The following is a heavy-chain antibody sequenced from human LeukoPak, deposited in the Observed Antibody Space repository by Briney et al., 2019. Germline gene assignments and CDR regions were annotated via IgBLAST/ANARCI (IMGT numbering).Heavy chain of an antibody. D-gene: IGHD2-8*01. CDR3: ATIYCSNGVCYYFDY. J-gene: IGHJ4*02. Sequence: GGSLKLSCAASGFTFNRYWMSWVRQAPGGGLEWVANIKQDGSEKYYVDSVKGRFTISRDNVQNSLYLVINSLRAEDTAIYYCATIYCSNGVCYYFDYWGQGTLVTVSS. V-gene: IGHV3-7*01. CDR1: GFTFNRYW. CDR2: IKQDGSEK.